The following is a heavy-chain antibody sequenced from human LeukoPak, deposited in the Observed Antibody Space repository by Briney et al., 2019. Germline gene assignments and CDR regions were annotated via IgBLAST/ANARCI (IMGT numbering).Heavy chain of an antibody. CDR1: GGSISDYY. CDR2: VHYNGST. Sequence: SETLSLTCTVSGGSISDYYWNWIRQPPGKGLEWIGNVHYNGSTNYNPSLKSRPTISVDTSKNQFSLKLSSVTASDTAVYFCARYDFWTGSSTVGAMDVWGQGTTVTVSS. CDR3: ARYDFWTGSSTVGAMDV. V-gene: IGHV4-59*01. D-gene: IGHD3-3*01. J-gene: IGHJ6*02.